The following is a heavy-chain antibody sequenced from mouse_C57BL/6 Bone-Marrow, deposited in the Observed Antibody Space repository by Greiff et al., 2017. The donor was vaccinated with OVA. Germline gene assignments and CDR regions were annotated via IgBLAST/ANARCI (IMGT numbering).Heavy chain of an antibody. Sequence: VKLVESGPGLVAPSQSLSITCTVSGFSLTSYAISWVRQPPGKGLEWLGVIWTGGGTNYNSALKSRLSISKDNSKSQVFLKMNSLQTDDTARYYCARMKTAQRGGDYFDYWGQGTTLTVSS. J-gene: IGHJ2*01. CDR3: ARMKTAQRGGDYFDY. D-gene: IGHD3-2*02. CDR2: IWTGGGT. V-gene: IGHV2-9-1*01. CDR1: GFSLTSYA.